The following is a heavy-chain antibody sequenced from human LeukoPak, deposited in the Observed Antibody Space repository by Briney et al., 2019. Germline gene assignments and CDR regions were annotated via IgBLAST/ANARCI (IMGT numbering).Heavy chain of an antibody. D-gene: IGHD1-26*01. CDR3: ARDGTSGRALDY. V-gene: IGHV4-61*01. J-gene: IGHJ4*02. CDR2: ISDSGGT. CDR1: GGSVSSGSYY. Sequence: SETLSLTCTVSGGSVSSGSYYWSWIRQPPGKGLEWFAFISDSGGTNYHPSLKSRVTISVDTSKNQLSLRLSSVTAADTAVYYCARDGTSGRALDYWGQGTLVTVSS.